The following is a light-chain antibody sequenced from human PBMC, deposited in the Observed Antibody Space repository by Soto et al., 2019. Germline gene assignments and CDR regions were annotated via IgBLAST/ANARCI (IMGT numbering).Light chain of an antibody. CDR2: EVT. CDR3: NSYTSSRTYV. CDR1: SSDVGSYNF. V-gene: IGLV2-14*01. Sequence: QSALTQPASVSGSPGQSITISCTGTSSDVGSYNFVSWYQQHPGKAPQRTIYEVTNRPSGVSNRVSGSKSGNTASLTSSGLQAEDEADYYCNSYTSSRTYVFGTGTKLTVL. J-gene: IGLJ1*01.